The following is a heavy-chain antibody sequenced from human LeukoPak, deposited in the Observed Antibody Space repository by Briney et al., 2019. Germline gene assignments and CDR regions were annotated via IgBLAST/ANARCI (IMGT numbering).Heavy chain of an antibody. V-gene: IGHV1-2*02. CDR3: ARGGIPVYYYYMDV. CDR2: INPNSGGT. D-gene: IGHD1-14*01. Sequence: AASVKVSCKASGYTFTDYFMHWVRQAPGQGLEWMGWINPNSGGTNYAQKFQGRVTMTRDTSISTVYMELSRLRSDDTAMYFCARGGIPVYYYYMDVWDKGTTVIVSS. CDR1: GYTFTDYF. J-gene: IGHJ6*03.